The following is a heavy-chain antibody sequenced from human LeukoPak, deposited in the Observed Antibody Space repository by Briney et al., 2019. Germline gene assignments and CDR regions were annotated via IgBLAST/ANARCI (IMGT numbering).Heavy chain of an antibody. Sequence: SETLSLTCSVSGDSITGYYWGWIRQPPGKGLEWIGEINHSGSTNYNPSLKSRVTISVDTPKNQFSLKLSSLTAADTAVYYCARSYSSSGPYNWFDPWGQGTLVTVSS. CDR3: ARSYSSSGPYNWFDP. CDR1: GDSITGYY. D-gene: IGHD6-13*01. V-gene: IGHV4-34*01. J-gene: IGHJ5*02. CDR2: INHSGST.